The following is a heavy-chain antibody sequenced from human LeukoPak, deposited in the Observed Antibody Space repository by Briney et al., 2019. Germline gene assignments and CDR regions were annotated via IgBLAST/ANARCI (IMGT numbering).Heavy chain of an antibody. J-gene: IGHJ4*02. CDR3: ATGFSSWYQKRQYYFDY. V-gene: IGHV1-24*01. CDR1: GYTLTELS. Sequence: ASVKVSCKVSGYTLTELSMHWVRQAPGKGLEWMGGFDPEDGETIYAQKFQGRVTITEDTSTDTAYMELSSLRSEDTAVYYCATGFSSWYQKRQYYFDYWGQGTLVTVSS. CDR2: FDPEDGET. D-gene: IGHD6-13*01.